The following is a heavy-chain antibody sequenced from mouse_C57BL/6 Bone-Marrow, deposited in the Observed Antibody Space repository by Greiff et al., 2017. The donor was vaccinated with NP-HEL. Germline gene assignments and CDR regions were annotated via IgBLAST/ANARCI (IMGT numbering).Heavy chain of an antibody. CDR3: ARQRGSSNYHIGYAMDY. CDR2: ISNGGGST. V-gene: IGHV5-12*01. Sequence: EVMLVESGGGLVQPGGSLKLSCAASGFTFSDYYMYWVRQTPEKRLEWVAYISNGGGSTYYPDTVKGRFTISRDNAKNTLYLQMSRLKSEDTAMYYCARQRGSSNYHIGYAMDYWGQGTSVTVSS. D-gene: IGHD2-5*01. J-gene: IGHJ4*01. CDR1: GFTFSDYY.